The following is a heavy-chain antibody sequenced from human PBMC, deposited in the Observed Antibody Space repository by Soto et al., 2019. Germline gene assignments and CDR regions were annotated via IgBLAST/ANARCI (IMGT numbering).Heavy chain of an antibody. Sequence: QLQLQESGPGLVKPSETLSLTCTVSNGSISSSNYHWVWIRQAPGKGLECIGSIYYSGTTYYNPSLKSRVTIAVETSKNQFSLKLSSVTAADTAVYYCARRKHGDSSGWGEFDYWGQGTLVTVSS. CDR1: NGSISSSNYH. V-gene: IGHV4-39*01. CDR2: IYYSGTT. D-gene: IGHD6-19*01. CDR3: ARRKHGDSSGWGEFDY. J-gene: IGHJ4*02.